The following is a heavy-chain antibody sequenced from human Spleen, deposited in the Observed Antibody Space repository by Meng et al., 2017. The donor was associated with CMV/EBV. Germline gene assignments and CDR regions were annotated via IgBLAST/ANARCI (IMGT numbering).Heavy chain of an antibody. J-gene: IGHJ6*02. CDR1: GYTFSNYD. Sequence: ASVKVSCKASGYTFSNYDINWVRQATGQGLEWMGWMSPTSGKTGYAPKFLGRVTMTRDTSISTAYMELSRLRSDDTAVYYCARELTTSRGMDVWGQGTTVTVSS. D-gene: IGHD4-11*01. CDR2: MSPTSGKT. CDR3: ARELTTSRGMDV. V-gene: IGHV1-8*01.